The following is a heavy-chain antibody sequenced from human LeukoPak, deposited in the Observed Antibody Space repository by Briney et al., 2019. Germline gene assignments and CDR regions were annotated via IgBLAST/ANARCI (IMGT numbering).Heavy chain of an antibody. V-gene: IGHV4-59*01. J-gene: IGHJ3*02. Sequence: SETLSLTCTVSGGSISSYYWSWIRQPPGKGLEWIGYIYYSGSTNYNPSLKSRVTISVGTSKNQFSLKLSSVTAADTAVYYCAGFGPDDAFDIWGQGTMVTASS. CDR3: AGFGPDDAFDI. D-gene: IGHD3-16*01. CDR2: IYYSGST. CDR1: GGSISSYY.